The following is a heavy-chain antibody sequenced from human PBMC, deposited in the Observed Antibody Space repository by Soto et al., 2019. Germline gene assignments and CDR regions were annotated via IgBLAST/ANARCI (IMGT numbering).Heavy chain of an antibody. CDR2: IGAADDP. V-gene: IGHV3-13*05. CDR1: GFTFSAYD. CDR3: ARAYSGRLPRRADYYFAMDV. D-gene: IGHD2-15*01. J-gene: IGHJ6*02. Sequence: EVQLVASGGGVVQPGESLRLSCAASGFTFSAYDMHWVRQSTGKGLEWVSAIGAADDPYYLGSVKGRFTISRENAKNSLYLQMNSLRAEDTAVYYCARAYSGRLPRRADYYFAMDVWGQGTTVTVS.